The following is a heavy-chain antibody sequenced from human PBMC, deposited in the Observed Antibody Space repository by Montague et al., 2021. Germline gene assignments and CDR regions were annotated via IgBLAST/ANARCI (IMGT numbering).Heavy chain of an antibody. CDR3: ARERYRYYYMDI. CDR1: RSLINSDYY. Sequence: SETLSLTCTVSRSLINSDYYWGWIRPLPGKGLEWMGSVSHGGRTYYNPSLKSRVTISVDTSNNTFSLKLSSVTAADTAMYYCARERYRYYYMDIWGKGTTVTVSS. J-gene: IGHJ6*03. V-gene: IGHV4-38-2*02. D-gene: IGHD1-1*01. CDR2: VSHGGRT.